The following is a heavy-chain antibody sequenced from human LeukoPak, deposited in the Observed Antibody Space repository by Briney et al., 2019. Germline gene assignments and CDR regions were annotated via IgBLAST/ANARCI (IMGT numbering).Heavy chain of an antibody. D-gene: IGHD2-2*01. V-gene: IGHV3-7*01. CDR2: IKQDGSEQ. J-gene: IGHJ3*02. CDR3: ARESIVVVPTTMDDASDI. CDR1: GFTFSHYY. Sequence: GESLRLSCAASGFTFSHYYMSWVRQAPGKGLEWVANIKQDGSEQFYLDSVKGRFTISRDNAKNALYLQMHSLRVEDTAVYYCARESIVVVPTTMDDASDIWGQGTMVTVSS.